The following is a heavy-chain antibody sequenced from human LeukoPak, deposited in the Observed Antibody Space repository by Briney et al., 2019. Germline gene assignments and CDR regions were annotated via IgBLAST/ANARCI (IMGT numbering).Heavy chain of an antibody. J-gene: IGHJ6*03. CDR3: ARVFDSGSQAYFYYMDV. CDR1: GGSISSYY. D-gene: IGHD3-10*01. V-gene: IGHV4-59*01. Sequence: SGTLSLTCTVFGGSISSYYWSWIRQPPEKGLEWLGYIYSSGSTNYNPSLKSRVTMSVDTSKNQFSLKVSSVTAADTAVYYCARVFDSGSQAYFYYMDVWGKGTTVIISS. CDR2: IYSSGST.